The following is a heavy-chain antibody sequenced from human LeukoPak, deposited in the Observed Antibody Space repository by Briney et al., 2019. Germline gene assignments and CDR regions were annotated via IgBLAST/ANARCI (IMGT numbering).Heavy chain of an antibody. CDR1: GYTFTSYG. V-gene: IGHV1-18*01. D-gene: IGHD6-19*01. CDR3: ARSGARNSYSSGWYGPSITVRNWFDP. J-gene: IGHJ5*02. CDR2: ISAYNGNT. Sequence: ASVKVSCKASGYTFTSYGISWVRQAPGQGLEWMGWISAYNGNTNYAQKLQGRVTMTTDTSTSTAYMELRSLRSDDTAVYYCARSGARNSYSSGWYGPSITVRNWFDPWGQGTLVTVSS.